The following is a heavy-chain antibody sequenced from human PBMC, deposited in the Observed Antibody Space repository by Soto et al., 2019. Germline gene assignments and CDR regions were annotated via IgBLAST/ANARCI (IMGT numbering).Heavy chain of an antibody. D-gene: IGHD5-18*01. CDR2: IYYNGII. J-gene: IGHJ5*02. V-gene: IGHV4-30-4*01. CDR3: ARGIQEGFDP. CDR1: GDSITDGDYY. Sequence: QVSLQESGPGLVKPSQTLSLSCTVSGDSITDGDYYWSWIRQPPGKDLEWIAYIYYNGIIHYNPSLKSRVTSSLDPSKNQFSLTITSVTDADTAVYSCARGIQEGFDPWGQGTLVTVSS.